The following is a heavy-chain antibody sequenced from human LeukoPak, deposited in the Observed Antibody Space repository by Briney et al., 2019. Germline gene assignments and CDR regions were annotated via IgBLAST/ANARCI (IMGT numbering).Heavy chain of an antibody. CDR3: ARAPMVISVRSHYYYMDV. V-gene: IGHV4-38-2*02. CDR2: IYHSGDT. CDR1: GYSISRDYY. J-gene: IGHJ6*03. Sequence: SETLSLTCTVSGYSISRDYYWGWIRQPPGEGLEWIGSIYHSGDTHYSPSLRSRVTISVDTSKNQFSLKLSSVTAADTAVYYCARAPMVISVRSHYYYMDVWGKGTTVTVSS. D-gene: IGHD3-22*01.